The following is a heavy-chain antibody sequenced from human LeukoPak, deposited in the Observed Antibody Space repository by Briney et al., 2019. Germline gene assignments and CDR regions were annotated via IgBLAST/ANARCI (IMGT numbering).Heavy chain of an antibody. D-gene: IGHD3-10*01. J-gene: IGHJ4*02. CDR3: ASGGSGGNYYFDY. CDR2: IYYSGST. V-gene: IGHV4-59*01. CDR1: GGSISSYY. Sequence: SETLSLTCTVSGGSISSYYWSWIWQPPGKGLEWIGYIYYSGSTNYNPSLKSRVTISVDTSKNQFSLKLSSVTAADTAVYYCASGGSGGNYYFDYWGQGTLVTVSS.